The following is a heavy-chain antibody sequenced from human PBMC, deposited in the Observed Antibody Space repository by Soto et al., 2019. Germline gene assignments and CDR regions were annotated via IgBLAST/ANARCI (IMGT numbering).Heavy chain of an antibody. CDR1: GFTFSSYG. D-gene: IGHD1-26*01. Sequence: PGGSLRLSCAASGFTFSSYGMHWVRQAPGKGLEWVAVIWYDGSNKYYADSVKGRFTISRDNSKNTLYLQMNSLRAEDTAVYYCAREGAGPGESYGMDVWGQGTTVTVSS. J-gene: IGHJ6*02. V-gene: IGHV3-33*01. CDR3: AREGAGPGESYGMDV. CDR2: IWYDGSNK.